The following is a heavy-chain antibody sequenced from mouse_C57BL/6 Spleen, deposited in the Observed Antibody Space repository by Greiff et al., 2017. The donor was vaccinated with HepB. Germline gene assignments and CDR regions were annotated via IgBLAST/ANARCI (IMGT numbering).Heavy chain of an antibody. Sequence: QVQLQQSGAELMKPGASVKLSCKATGYTFTGYWIEWVKQRPGHGLEWIGEILPGSGSTNYNEKFKGKATFTADTSSNTAYMHLSSLTTEDSAIYYWARSGRASGDYWGQGTTLTVSS. CDR1: GYTFTGYW. J-gene: IGHJ2*01. V-gene: IGHV1-9*01. CDR2: ILPGSGST. CDR3: ARSGRASGDY. D-gene: IGHD3-1*01.